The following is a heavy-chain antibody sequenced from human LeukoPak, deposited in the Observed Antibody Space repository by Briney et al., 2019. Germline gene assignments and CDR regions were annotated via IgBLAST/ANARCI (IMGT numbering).Heavy chain of an antibody. V-gene: IGHV3-49*04. CDR1: GFTFGDYA. Sequence: PGGSLRLSCTASGFTFGDYAMSWVRQAPGKGLEWVGFIRSKAYGGTTEYAASVKGRFTISRDDSKSIAYLQMNSLKTEDTAVYYCTREVDGGIAYWYFDLWGRGTLVTVSS. J-gene: IGHJ2*01. CDR2: IRSKAYGGTT. CDR3: TREVDGGIAYWYFDL. D-gene: IGHD4-23*01.